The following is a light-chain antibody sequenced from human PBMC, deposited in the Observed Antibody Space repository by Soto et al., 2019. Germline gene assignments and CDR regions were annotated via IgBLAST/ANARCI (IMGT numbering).Light chain of an antibody. CDR1: QSVSGTY. V-gene: IGKV3-20*01. J-gene: IGKJ1*01. CDR3: QQYGRSPTWT. CDR2: SSS. Sequence: EIVLTQSPATLSLSPGERATLSCRASQSVSGTYLAWYQQKPGQAPRLLIYSSSSRAAGVSDRFSGSGSGKDFSLTSSRLEPEDFAMYYCQQYGRSPTWTVVQGTKAEIK.